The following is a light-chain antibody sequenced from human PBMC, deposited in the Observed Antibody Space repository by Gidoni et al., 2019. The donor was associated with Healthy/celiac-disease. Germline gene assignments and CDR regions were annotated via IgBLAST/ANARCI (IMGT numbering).Light chain of an antibody. CDR2: GAS. Sequence: ELVLKQSPGTLSLSPGERATLPCRASQSVSSSYLAWYQQKPGQAPRLLIYGASSRATGIPDRFSGSGAGTDFTLTISRLEPEDFAVYYCQQYGSSPRYTFGQGTKLEIK. CDR3: QQYGSSPRYT. J-gene: IGKJ2*01. V-gene: IGKV3-20*01. CDR1: QSVSSSY.